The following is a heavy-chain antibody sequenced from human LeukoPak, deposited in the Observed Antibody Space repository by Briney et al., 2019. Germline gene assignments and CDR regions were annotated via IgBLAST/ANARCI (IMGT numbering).Heavy chain of an antibody. V-gene: IGHV1-18*01. CDR2: ISAYNGNT. Sequence: ASVKVSCKASGYTFTSYGISWVRQAPGQGLEWMGWISAYNGNTNYAQKLQGRVTMTTDTSTSTAFMELRSLRSDDTAVYYCARDYYDSSGYYSRDYWGQGTLVTVSS. D-gene: IGHD3-22*01. CDR3: ARDYYDSSGYYSRDY. CDR1: GYTFTSYG. J-gene: IGHJ4*02.